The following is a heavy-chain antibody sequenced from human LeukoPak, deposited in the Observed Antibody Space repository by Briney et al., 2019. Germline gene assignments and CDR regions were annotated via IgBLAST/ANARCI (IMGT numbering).Heavy chain of an antibody. J-gene: IGHJ4*02. D-gene: IGHD1-26*01. CDR2: INHSGST. CDR1: GGSFSGYY. CDR3: ARGPRGGSSFDY. Sequence: PSETLSLTCAVYGGSFSGYYWSWIRQPPGKGQEWIGEINHSGSTNYNPSLKSRVTISVDTSKNQFSLKLSSVTAADTAVYYCARGPRGGSSFDYWGQGTLVTVSS. V-gene: IGHV4-34*01.